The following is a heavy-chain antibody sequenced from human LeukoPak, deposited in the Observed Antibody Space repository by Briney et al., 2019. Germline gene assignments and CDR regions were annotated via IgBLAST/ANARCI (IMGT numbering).Heavy chain of an antibody. Sequence: SETLSLTCTVSGGSISSYYWSWIRQPPGKGLEWIGYIYYSGSTNYNPSLKSRVTISVDKSKNQFSLKLSSVTAADTAVYYCARFSTGPYDYWGQGTLVTVSS. J-gene: IGHJ4*02. CDR2: IYYSGST. CDR3: ARFSTGPYDY. CDR1: GGSISSYY. V-gene: IGHV4-59*12.